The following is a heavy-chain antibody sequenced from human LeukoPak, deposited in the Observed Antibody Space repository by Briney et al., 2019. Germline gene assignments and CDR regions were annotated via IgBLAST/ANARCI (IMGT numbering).Heavy chain of an antibody. Sequence: PSETLSLTCAVSGYSISSGYYWGWIRQPPGKGLEWIGYIYNSGSTYYNPSLKSRVTISVDTSKNQFSLKLSSVTAADTAVYYCARGHGSGLEWLLSWFDPWGQGTLVTVSS. V-gene: IGHV4-38-2*01. J-gene: IGHJ5*02. CDR1: GYSISSGYY. CDR2: IYNSGST. D-gene: IGHD3-3*01. CDR3: ARGHGSGLEWLLSWFDP.